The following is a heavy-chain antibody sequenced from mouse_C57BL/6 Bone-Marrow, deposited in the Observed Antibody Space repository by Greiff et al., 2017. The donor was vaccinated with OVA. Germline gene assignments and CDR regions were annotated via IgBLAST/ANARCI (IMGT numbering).Heavy chain of an antibody. V-gene: IGHV1-59*01. CDR1: GYTFTSYW. CDR2: IDPSDSYT. D-gene: IGHD3-2*02. Sequence: QVQLQQPGAEPVRPGTSVKLSCKASGYTFTSYWMHWVKQRPGQGLEWIGVIDPSDSYTNYNQKFKGKATLTVDTSSSTAYMQLSSLTSEDSAVYYCAWAAQATLYYFDYWGQGTTLTVSS. J-gene: IGHJ2*01. CDR3: AWAAQATLYYFDY.